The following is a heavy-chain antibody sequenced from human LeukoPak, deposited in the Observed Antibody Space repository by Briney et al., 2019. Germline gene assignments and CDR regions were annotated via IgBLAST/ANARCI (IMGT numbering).Heavy chain of an antibody. Sequence: HGESLKIFCKSSGYSITSYWIGWVLQMPGKDLEWMGTIYPGDSDTRYSPSVQGQVTISADKSISTAYLQWSSLKAADTAMYYCAGHTEGDIVVVPAAPGWFDPWGQGTLVTVSS. D-gene: IGHD2-2*01. V-gene: IGHV5-51*01. CDR3: AGHTEGDIVVVPAAPGWFDP. CDR1: GYSITSYW. J-gene: IGHJ5*02. CDR2: IYPGDSDT.